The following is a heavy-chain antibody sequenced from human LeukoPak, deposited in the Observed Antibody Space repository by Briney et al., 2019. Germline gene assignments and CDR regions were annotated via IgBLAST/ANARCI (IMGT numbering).Heavy chain of an antibody. CDR1: GFTFRIYS. CDR2: LSGSGGST. D-gene: IGHD3-9*01. J-gene: IGHJ4*02. Sequence: GGSLRLSCAASGFTFRIYSMSWVTQASGKGLECVSALSGSGGSTYYADSVKGRFTISRDNSKNTLYMQMNSLRAEDTAVYYCAKPPRYFDWPAIDYWGQGTLVTVSS. V-gene: IGHV3-23*01. CDR3: AKPPRYFDWPAIDY.